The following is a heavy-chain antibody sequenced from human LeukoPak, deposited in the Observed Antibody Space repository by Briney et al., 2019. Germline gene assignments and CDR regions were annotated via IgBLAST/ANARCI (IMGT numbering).Heavy chain of an antibody. CDR1: GCMFSLYS. V-gene: IGHV3-48*04. CDR3: ARDGGYCSDANCFMGV. J-gene: IGHJ3*01. D-gene: IGHD2-2*01. Sequence: TGGSLRLSCAASGCMFSLYSMSWVRRAPGKGLEWVAYISSSGFNIYYADSVKGRFTVSRDNAGSALYLQMSSLTVEDTAVYYCARDGGYCSDANCFMGVWGPGTVVTVSS. CDR2: ISSSGFNI.